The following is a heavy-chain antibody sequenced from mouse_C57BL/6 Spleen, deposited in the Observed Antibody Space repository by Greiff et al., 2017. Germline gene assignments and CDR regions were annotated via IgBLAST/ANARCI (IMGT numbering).Heavy chain of an antibody. CDR3: ARLYYGSSYYFDY. V-gene: IGHV5-6*01. J-gene: IGHJ2*01. CDR2: ISSGGSYT. CDR1: GFTFSSYG. D-gene: IGHD1-1*01. Sequence: EVKLMESGGDLVKPGGSLKLSCAASGFTFSSYGMSWVRQTPDKRLEWVATISSGGSYTYYPDSVKGRFTISRDNAKNTLYLQMSSLKSEDTAMYYGARLYYGSSYYFDYWGQGTTLTVSS.